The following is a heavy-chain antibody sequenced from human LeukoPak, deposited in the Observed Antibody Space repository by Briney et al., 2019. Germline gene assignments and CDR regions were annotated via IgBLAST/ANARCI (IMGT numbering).Heavy chain of an antibody. CDR1: GGSISSPNW. V-gene: IGHV4-4*02. CDR3: ARSASGSYAFDI. J-gene: IGHJ3*02. D-gene: IGHD1-26*01. Sequence: PSETLSLTCAVSGGSISSPNWWCWVRQPPGKGLEWIGEIYHSGSTNYNLSLKSRVTISVDKAKNQFSLKLNSVTAADTAVYYCARSASGSYAFDIWGQGTMVTVSS. CDR2: IYHSGST.